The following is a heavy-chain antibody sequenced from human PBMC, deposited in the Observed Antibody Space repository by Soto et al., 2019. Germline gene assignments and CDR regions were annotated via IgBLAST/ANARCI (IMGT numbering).Heavy chain of an antibody. J-gene: IGHJ4*02. V-gene: IGHV4-39*01. CDR2: IYYSGST. D-gene: IGHD3-22*01. CDR3: ARQIPGYYYDSSGYYPDY. CDR1: GGSISSSSYY. Sequence: QLQLQESGPGLVKPSETLSLTCTVSGGSISSSSYYWGWIRQPPGKGLEWIGSIYYSGSTYYNPSLKSRVTISVDTSKNQFSLKLSSVTAADTAVYYCARQIPGYYYDSSGYYPDYWGQGTLVTVSS.